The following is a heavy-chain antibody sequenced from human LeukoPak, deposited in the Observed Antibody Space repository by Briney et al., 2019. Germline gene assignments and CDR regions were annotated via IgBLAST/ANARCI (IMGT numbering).Heavy chain of an antibody. CDR3: ARDRDHYGSGTYTPFVY. CDR2: IWSDGSNK. Sequence: GRSLRLSCTASGFTFSSFGMHWVRQAPGKGLEWVTFIWSDGSNKYSADSLKGRFTISRDNSKNTLYLQMNSLRAEDTAVYYCARDRDHYGSGTYTPFVYWGEGALVTVSS. D-gene: IGHD3-10*01. CDR1: GFTFSSFG. J-gene: IGHJ4*02. V-gene: IGHV3-33*01.